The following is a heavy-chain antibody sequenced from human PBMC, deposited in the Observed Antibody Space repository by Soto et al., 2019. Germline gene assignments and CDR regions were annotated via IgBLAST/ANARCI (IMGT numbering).Heavy chain of an antibody. CDR1: GFTFSSYG. D-gene: IGHD3-16*01. CDR2: IVGSGGST. J-gene: IGHJ4*02. Sequence: GGSLRLSCAASGFTFSSYGMHWVRQAPGKGLEWVSAIVGSGGSTYYGAPVEGRFTLSRDDSRDTVYLEMNSLRTEDTAVYYCAADLPDWGAYAFDYWGQGILVTVSS. CDR3: AADLPDWGAYAFDY. V-gene: IGHV3-23*02.